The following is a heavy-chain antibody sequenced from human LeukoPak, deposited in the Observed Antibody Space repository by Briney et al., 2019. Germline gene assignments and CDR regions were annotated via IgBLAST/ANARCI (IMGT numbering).Heavy chain of an antibody. J-gene: IGHJ4*02. CDR1: GYTFTGYY. Sequence: ASVNVSCKASGYTFTGYYMHWVRQAPGQGLEWMGWINPNSCGRKFAQKFQGRVNMTRETSISTAYMELSRLRSEDTAVYYCAIDYDILTALYYFDYWGQGTLVTVSS. D-gene: IGHD3-9*01. CDR2: INPNSCGR. CDR3: AIDYDILTALYYFDY. V-gene: IGHV1-2*02.